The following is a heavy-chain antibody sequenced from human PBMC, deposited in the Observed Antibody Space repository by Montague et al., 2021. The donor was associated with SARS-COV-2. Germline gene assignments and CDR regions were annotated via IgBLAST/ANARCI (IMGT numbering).Heavy chain of an antibody. CDR3: ARPLVRGVPKAFDI. V-gene: IGHV4-39*01. Sequence: SETLSLTCTVSGGSITRYYYWGCIRQPPGKGLEWVGNIYYSGTTFINPSLESRVTISVDASKNQFSLNLTPVTAADTAVYYCARPLVRGVPKAFDIWGQGALVIVSS. D-gene: IGHD3-10*01. J-gene: IGHJ3*02. CDR2: IYYSGTT. CDR1: GGSITRYYY.